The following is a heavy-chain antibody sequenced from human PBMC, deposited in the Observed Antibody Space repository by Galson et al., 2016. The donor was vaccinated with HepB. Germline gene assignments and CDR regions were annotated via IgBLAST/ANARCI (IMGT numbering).Heavy chain of an antibody. D-gene: IGHD2-15*01. J-gene: IGHJ4*02. Sequence: QSGAEVKKPGESLQISCKGSGYSFSTYYIAWMRQPPGKGLEWMGFIFPRASETRYTPSFQGQVIMSVDNSISTAYLQWSSLKASDTATYYCARHVASRSPFDYWAQGTLVTVSS. V-gene: IGHV5-51*01. CDR2: IFPRASET. CDR3: ARHVASRSPFDY. CDR1: GYSFSTYY.